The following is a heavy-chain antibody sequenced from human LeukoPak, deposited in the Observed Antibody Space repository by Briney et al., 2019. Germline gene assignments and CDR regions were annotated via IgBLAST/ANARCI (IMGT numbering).Heavy chain of an antibody. CDR3: ARGEVVVNTNWFDP. V-gene: IGHV4-4*02. CDR2: IYHSGST. CDR1: GGSISSSNW. J-gene: IGHJ5*02. Sequence: PSETLSLTCAVSGGSISSSNWWSWVRPPPGKGLEWIGEIYHSGSTNYNPSLKSRVTISVDRSKNQFSLKLSSVTAADTAVYYCARGEVVVNTNWFDPWGQGTLVTVSS. D-gene: IGHD3-22*01.